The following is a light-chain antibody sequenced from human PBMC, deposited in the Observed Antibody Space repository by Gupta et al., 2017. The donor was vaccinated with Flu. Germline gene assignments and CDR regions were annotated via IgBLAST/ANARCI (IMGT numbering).Light chain of an antibody. CDR2: EDS. CDR3: QSADSTGDYYI. J-gene: IGLJ1*01. CDR1: TLAKKY. Sequence: SYELTQSPSVSVSPGQTATITCYGDTLAKKYAYWYHQRPGQAPVLGIYEDSQRPSGIPERISGSGSGTTVTLTISGVQAEDEGDYYCQSADSTGDYYIFGPGTRVTVL. V-gene: IGLV3-25*02.